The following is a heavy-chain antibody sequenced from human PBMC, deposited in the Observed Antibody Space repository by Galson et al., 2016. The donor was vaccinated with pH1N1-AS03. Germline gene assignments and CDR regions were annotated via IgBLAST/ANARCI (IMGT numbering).Heavy chain of an antibody. CDR1: GFIFSGNS. D-gene: IGHD3-10*02. CDR3: AKCYVSYQHSTLDY. J-gene: IGHJ4*02. Sequence: SLRLSCAASGFIFSGNSMSWVRQAPGKGLEWVAAISPTGETTPYADSVKGRFIISRDNSKNTLFLEMDSLRAEDTAVYYCAKCYVSYQHSTLDYWGQGTLVTVSS. V-gene: IGHV3-23*01. CDR2: ISPTGETT.